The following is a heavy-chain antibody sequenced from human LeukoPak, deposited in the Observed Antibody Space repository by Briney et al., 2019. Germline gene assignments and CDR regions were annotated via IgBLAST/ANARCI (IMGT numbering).Heavy chain of an antibody. CDR3: AASGGYSSSWSL. V-gene: IGHV4-59*01. CDR1: GGSIKTYY. D-gene: IGHD6-13*01. Sequence: SETLSLTCSVSGGSIKTYYWNWLRQPPGKGLEWIANIYYSGITSYNPSLRSRVTMSVDTSTNQVSLNLNSVTAADTAVYYCAASGGYSSSWSLWGQGILVTVSS. J-gene: IGHJ4*02. CDR2: IYYSGIT.